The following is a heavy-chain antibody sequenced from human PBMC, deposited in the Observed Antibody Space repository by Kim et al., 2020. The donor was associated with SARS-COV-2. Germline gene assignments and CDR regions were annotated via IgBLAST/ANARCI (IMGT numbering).Heavy chain of an antibody. CDR1: GFTFDDYA. CDR3: ARDGDLYSSGKDAFDI. V-gene: IGHV3-7*01. J-gene: IGHJ3*02. CDR2: IKQDGNQK. D-gene: IGHD6-19*01. Sequence: GGSLRLSCAASGFTFDDYAMHWVRQAPGKGLEWVANIKQDGNQKYYVDSVKGRFTISRDNAKNSLYLQMNSLRAEDTAVYYCARDGDLYSSGKDAFDIWGQGTMVTVSS.